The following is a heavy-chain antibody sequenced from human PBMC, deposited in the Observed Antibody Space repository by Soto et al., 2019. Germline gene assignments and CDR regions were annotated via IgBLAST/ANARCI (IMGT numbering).Heavy chain of an antibody. J-gene: IGHJ6*02. CDR2: ISGSADST. CDR3: GKVSGWYPNYYGMDV. D-gene: IGHD6-19*01. CDR1: GFTFSSYA. V-gene: IGHV3-23*01. Sequence: EVQLLESGGGLVQPGGSLRLSCAATGFTFSSYAMSWVRQAPGKGLEWVSGISGSADSTYYADSVKGRFTISRDNSKNTLYLQMNSLRAEDTAVYYCGKVSGWYPNYYGMDVWGQGTTVTVSS.